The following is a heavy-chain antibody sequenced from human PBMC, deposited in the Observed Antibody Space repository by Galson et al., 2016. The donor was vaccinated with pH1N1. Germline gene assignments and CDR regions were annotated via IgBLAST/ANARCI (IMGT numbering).Heavy chain of an antibody. Sequence: SLRLSCAASGFTFSSYWMNWVRQAPGKGLEWVANIKQDGSKIYYVDSVKGRFTISRDNVKNSLYLQMNSLRAEDTAVYYCARAIATADSLWGQGTLVTVSS. CDR3: ARAIATADSL. CDR1: GFTFSSYW. D-gene: IGHD6-13*01. V-gene: IGHV3-7*01. CDR2: IKQDGSKI. J-gene: IGHJ4*02.